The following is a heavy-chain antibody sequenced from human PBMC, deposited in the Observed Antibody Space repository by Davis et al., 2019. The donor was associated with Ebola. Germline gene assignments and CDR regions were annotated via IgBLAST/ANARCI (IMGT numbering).Heavy chain of an antibody. J-gene: IGHJ4*01. CDR2: IKQDGSEN. CDR1: GFTFSSYR. V-gene: IGHV3-7*01. Sequence: PGGSLRLSCAASGFTFSSYRMTWVRQAPGKGLECVANIKQDGSENYYVDSVKGRFTVSRDNAKNSLYLQMSSLRAEDTAVYYCARDVFKFGGIIDKSSYYFDYWGHGTLVTVSS. D-gene: IGHD3-16*02. CDR3: ARDVFKFGGIIDKSSYYFDY.